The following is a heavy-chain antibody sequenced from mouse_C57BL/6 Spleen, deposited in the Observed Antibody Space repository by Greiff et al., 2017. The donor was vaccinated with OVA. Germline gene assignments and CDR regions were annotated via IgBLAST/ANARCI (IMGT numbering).Heavy chain of an antibody. Sequence: EVKLMESGAELVRPGASVKLSCTASGFNIKDDYMHWVKQRPEQGLEWIGWIDPENGDTEYASKFQGKATITADTSSNTAYLQLSSLTSEDTAVYYCTTDSSGYRAYWGQGTLVTVSA. CDR1: GFNIKDDY. CDR3: TTDSSGYRAY. D-gene: IGHD3-2*02. V-gene: IGHV14-4*01. CDR2: IDPENGDT. J-gene: IGHJ3*01.